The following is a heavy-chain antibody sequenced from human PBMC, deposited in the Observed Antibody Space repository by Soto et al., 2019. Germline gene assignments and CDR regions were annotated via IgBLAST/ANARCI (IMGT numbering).Heavy chain of an antibody. V-gene: IGHV3-23*01. Sequence: EVQLLESGGGLVQPGGSLRLSCAASGFTFSSYAMSWVRQAPGKGLEWVSAISGSGGSTYYADSVKGRFTISRDNSKNTLYLQMNSLRAEDTAVYYCAKAHTVGVWFGELSWTDPWGQGTLVTVSS. J-gene: IGHJ5*02. CDR2: ISGSGGST. CDR1: GFTFSSYA. D-gene: IGHD3-10*01. CDR3: AKAHTVGVWFGELSWTDP.